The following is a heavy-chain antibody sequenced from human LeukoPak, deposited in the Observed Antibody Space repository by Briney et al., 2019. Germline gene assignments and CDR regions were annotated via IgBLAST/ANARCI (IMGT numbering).Heavy chain of an antibody. Sequence: ASQTLSLTCTVSGGSISSGGYYWSWIRQYPGKGLEWIGYIYYSGSTYYNPSLKSRVTISVDTSKNQFSLKLSSVTAADTAVYYCASLTYGDYGSVAFDIWGQGTMVTVSS. CDR1: GGSISSGGYY. CDR2: IYYSGST. V-gene: IGHV4-31*03. D-gene: IGHD4-17*01. CDR3: ASLTYGDYGSVAFDI. J-gene: IGHJ3*02.